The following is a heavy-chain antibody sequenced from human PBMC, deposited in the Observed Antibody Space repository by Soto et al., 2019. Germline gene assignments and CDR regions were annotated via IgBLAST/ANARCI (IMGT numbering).Heavy chain of an antibody. J-gene: IGHJ6*03. CDR3: ATRDGYMDV. Sequence: PSETLSLTCAVYGGSFGGCYWSGIRQPPGKGLEWIGGINHSGSTNYNPSLKSRVTISVDTSKNQFSLRLSSVAAADTAVFYCATRDGYMDVWGKGTTVTVSS. CDR1: GGSFGGCY. CDR2: INHSGST. V-gene: IGHV4-34*01.